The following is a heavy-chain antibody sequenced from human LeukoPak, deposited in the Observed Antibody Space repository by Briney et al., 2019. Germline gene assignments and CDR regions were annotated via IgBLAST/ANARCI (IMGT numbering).Heavy chain of an antibody. D-gene: IGHD3-10*02. V-gene: IGHV3-64*01. CDR2: ISSNGGST. Sequence: GGSLRLSCAASGFIFSSYAMHWVRQALGKGLEYVTVISSNGGSTYYANSVKGRFTISRDNSKNTLYLQMNSLRAEDTAVYYCAELGITMIGGVWGKGTTVTISS. J-gene: IGHJ6*04. CDR3: AELGITMIGGV. CDR1: GFIFSSYA.